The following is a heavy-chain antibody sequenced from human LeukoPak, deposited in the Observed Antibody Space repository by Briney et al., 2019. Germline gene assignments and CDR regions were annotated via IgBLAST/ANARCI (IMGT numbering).Heavy chain of an antibody. V-gene: IGHV7-4-1*02. D-gene: IGHD6-19*01. CDR2: INTNTGNP. Sequence: ASVKVSCKASGYTFTSYAMNWVRQAPGQGLEWMGWINTNTGNPTYAQGFTGRFVFSWDTSVSTAYLQISSLKADDTAVYYCARVEYSSGWYRNPFDIWGQGTMVAVSS. CDR3: ARVEYSSGWYRNPFDI. J-gene: IGHJ3*02. CDR1: GYTFTSYA.